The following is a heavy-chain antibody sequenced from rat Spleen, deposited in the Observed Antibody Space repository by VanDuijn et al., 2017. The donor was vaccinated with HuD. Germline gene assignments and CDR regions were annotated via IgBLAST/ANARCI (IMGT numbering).Heavy chain of an antibody. D-gene: IGHD3-6*01. CDR3: ARHFGIGKYFDY. J-gene: IGHJ2*01. Sequence: EVQLVESGGGLVQPGRSLKLSCAASGFTFSDYNMAWVRQAPKKGLEWVASISVSGGSTYYRDSVKGRFTLSRENSKSTLYLQMDSLRSEDTATYYCARHFGIGKYFDYWGQGVMVTVSS. V-gene: IGHV5-7*01. CDR1: GFTFSDYN. CDR2: ISVSGGST.